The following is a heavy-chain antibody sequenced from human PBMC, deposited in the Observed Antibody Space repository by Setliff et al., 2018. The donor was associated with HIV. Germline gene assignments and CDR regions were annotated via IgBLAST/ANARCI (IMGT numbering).Heavy chain of an antibody. V-gene: IGHV1-46*01. D-gene: IGHD3-22*01. J-gene: IGHJ3*02. Sequence: ASVKVSCKASGYTFTSYYMHWVRQAPGQGLEWMGIINPSGGSTSYAQKFQGRVTMTRDTSTSTVYMELSSLRSEDTAVYYCASLRYYYDSSGYYRHAFDIWGQGTMVTVSS. CDR3: ASLRYYYDSSGYYRHAFDI. CDR1: GYTFTSYY. CDR2: INPSGGST.